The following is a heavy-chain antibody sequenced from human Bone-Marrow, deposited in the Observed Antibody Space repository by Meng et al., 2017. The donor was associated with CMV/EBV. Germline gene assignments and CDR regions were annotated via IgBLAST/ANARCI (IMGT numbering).Heavy chain of an antibody. D-gene: IGHD4-23*01. Sequence: ASVKVSCKASGYTFTSYDINWVRQATGQGLEWMGWMNPNSGNTGYAQKFQGRVTMTRNASISTAYMELSSLRSEDTAVYYCARGWTTVVTGPYDDYWGQGTLVTVSS. J-gene: IGHJ4*02. V-gene: IGHV1-8*01. CDR1: GYTFTSYD. CDR2: MNPNSGNT. CDR3: ARGWTTVVTGPYDDY.